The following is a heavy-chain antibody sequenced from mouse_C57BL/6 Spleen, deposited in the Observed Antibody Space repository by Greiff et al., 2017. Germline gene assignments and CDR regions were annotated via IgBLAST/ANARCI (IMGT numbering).Heavy chain of an antibody. V-gene: IGHV1-26*01. Sequence: EVQLQQSGPELVKPGASVKISCKASGYTFTDYYMNWVKQSHGKSLEWIGDINPNNGGTSYNQKFKGKATLTVDKSSSTAYMELRSLTSEDSAVYYCARCYYYGSRDAMDYWGQGTSVTVSS. CDR1: GYTFTDYY. J-gene: IGHJ4*01. CDR2: INPNNGGT. CDR3: ARCYYYGSRDAMDY. D-gene: IGHD1-1*01.